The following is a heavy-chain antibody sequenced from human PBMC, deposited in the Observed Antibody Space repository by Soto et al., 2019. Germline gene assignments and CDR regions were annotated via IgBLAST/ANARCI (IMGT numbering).Heavy chain of an antibody. J-gene: IGHJ4*02. Sequence: EVQLLESGGGLVQPGGSLRLSCAASGFTFSSYAMSWVRQAPGKGLEWVSAISGSGGSTYYADSVKGRFTISRDNSKNTLYLQINSLRAEDTEVYYCAKARFRDSSMFLLDYWGQGTLVTVSS. V-gene: IGHV3-23*01. CDR3: AKARFRDSSMFLLDY. D-gene: IGHD6-19*01. CDR2: ISGSGGST. CDR1: GFTFSSYA.